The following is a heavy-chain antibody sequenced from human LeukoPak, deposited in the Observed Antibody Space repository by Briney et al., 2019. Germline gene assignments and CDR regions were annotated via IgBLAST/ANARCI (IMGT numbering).Heavy chain of an antibody. Sequence: SVKVSCKASGGTFSSYAISWVRQAPGQGLEWMGGIIPIFGTANYAQKFQGRVTMTRDTSISTAYMELSRLRSDDTAVYYCARLSGAALDAFDIWGQGTMVTVSS. V-gene: IGHV1-69*05. CDR2: IIPIFGTA. J-gene: IGHJ3*02. CDR3: ARLSGAALDAFDI. CDR1: GGTFSSYA. D-gene: IGHD2-15*01.